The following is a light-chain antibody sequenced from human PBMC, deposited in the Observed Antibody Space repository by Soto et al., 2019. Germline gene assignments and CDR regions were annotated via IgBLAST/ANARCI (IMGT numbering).Light chain of an antibody. J-gene: IGLJ2*01. V-gene: IGLV1-40*01. Sequence: QSVLTQPPSVSGAPGQRVTIPCTGTSSNIGAGFDVHWYQHLPGTAPKLLIYGNNHRPSGVPDRFSGSKSGTSASLAITGLQAEDEADYSCQSFDTSLGRSVFGGGTKLT. CDR3: QSFDTSLGRSV. CDR1: SSNIGAGFD. CDR2: GNN.